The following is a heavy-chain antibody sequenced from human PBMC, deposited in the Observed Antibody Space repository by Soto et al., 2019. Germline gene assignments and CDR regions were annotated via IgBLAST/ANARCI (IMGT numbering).Heavy chain of an antibody. V-gene: IGHV3-23*01. CDR3: AKDYSSGCYYYGMDV. D-gene: IGHD6-19*01. CDR1: GFTFSSYA. CDR2: ISGSGGST. Sequence: GGSLRLSCAASGFTFSSYAMSWVRQAPGKGLEWVSAISGSGGSTYYADSVKGRFTISRDNSKNTLYLQMNSLRAEDTAVYYCAKDYSSGCYYYGMDVWGQGTTVTVSS. J-gene: IGHJ6*02.